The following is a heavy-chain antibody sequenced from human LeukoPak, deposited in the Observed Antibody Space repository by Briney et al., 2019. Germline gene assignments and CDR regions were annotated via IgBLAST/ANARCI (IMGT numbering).Heavy chain of an antibody. D-gene: IGHD4-17*01. Sequence: SVKLSCKASGSTFSSYAISWVRQAPGQGLEWMGGIIPIFGTANYAQKFQGRVTITADESTSTAYMELSSLRSEDTAVYYCARDRYGDYVGLGSVWFDPWGQGTLVTVSS. CDR1: GSTFSSYA. CDR2: IIPIFGTA. CDR3: ARDRYGDYVGLGSVWFDP. V-gene: IGHV1-69*13. J-gene: IGHJ5*02.